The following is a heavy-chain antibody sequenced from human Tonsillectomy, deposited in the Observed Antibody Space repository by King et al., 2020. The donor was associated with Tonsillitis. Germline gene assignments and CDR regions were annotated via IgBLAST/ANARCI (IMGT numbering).Heavy chain of an antibody. CDR1: GFTFSNAW. J-gene: IGHJ4*02. D-gene: IGHD3-9*01. Sequence: VQLVESGGGLVKPGGSLRLSCAASGFTFSNAWMSWVRQAPGKGLEWVGRIKSKTDGGTTDYAAPVKGRFTISRDDSKNTLYLQMNSLKTEDTAVYYCTTEEYYDILTGYPDFDYWGQGTLVTVSS. V-gene: IGHV3-15*01. CDR2: IKSKTDGGTT. CDR3: TTEEYYDILTGYPDFDY.